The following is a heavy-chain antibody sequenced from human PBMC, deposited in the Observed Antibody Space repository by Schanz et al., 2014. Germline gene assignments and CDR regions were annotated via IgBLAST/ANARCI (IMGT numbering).Heavy chain of an antibody. V-gene: IGHV4-59*04. CDR3: ARHSGYYYYYGMDV. Sequence: QVQLQESGPGLVKPSETLSLTCTVSGDSISGSYWSWIRQPPGKGLEWIGTISYSGSTYYNPSLKRRLTISVATSKTQFSLKLSSVTAADTAVYYCARHSGYYYYYGMDVWGQGTTVTVSS. J-gene: IGHJ6*02. CDR2: ISYSGST. CDR1: GDSISGSY.